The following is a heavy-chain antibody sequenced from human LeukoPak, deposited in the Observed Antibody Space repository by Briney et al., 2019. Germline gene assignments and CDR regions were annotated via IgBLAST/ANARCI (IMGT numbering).Heavy chain of an antibody. D-gene: IGHD2-21*02. V-gene: IGHV6-1*01. CDR2: TYYNSKWHN. CDR3: ARGFGDHGLDY. CDR1: GDSVSSTSVA. J-gene: IGHJ4*02. Sequence: SQTLSLTCAISGDSVSSTSVAWNWIRQSPSRGLEWLGRTYYNSKWHNDYADSVKSRIAVKADTSKNQFSLQLSSVTPEDTALYYCARGFGDHGLDYWGQGALVTVSS.